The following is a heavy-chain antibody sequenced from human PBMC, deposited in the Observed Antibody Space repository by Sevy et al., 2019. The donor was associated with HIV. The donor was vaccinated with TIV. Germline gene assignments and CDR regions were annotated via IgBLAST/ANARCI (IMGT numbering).Heavy chain of an antibody. CDR3: VQGGSFGSGSPRNS. J-gene: IGHJ4*02. V-gene: IGHV3-74*01. CDR1: GFTFNVYW. Sequence: GGSLRLSCAASGFTFNVYWMHWVRQVPGKGLVWVSRINTDGSIISYADSVKGRFTNSRDNAKNTLYLQMNSLRDEDTAVYYCVQGGSFGSGSPRNSWGQGTLVTVSS. D-gene: IGHD3-10*01. CDR2: INTDGSII.